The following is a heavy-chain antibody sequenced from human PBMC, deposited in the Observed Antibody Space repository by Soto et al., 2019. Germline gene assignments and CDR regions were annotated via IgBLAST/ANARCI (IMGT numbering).Heavy chain of an antibody. Sequence: QVQLVESGGGLVTPGGSLRLSCAASGFTLSDYYMSWFRQAPGKGLEWLSYISKSGSTIYYADSVKGRFTISRDNSKNSVFLQMNSLRAEDTAVYSCASGGVFGDYPPWWFDPWGQGTLVTVSS. CDR1: GFTLSDYY. CDR3: ASGGVFGDYPPWWFDP. V-gene: IGHV3-11*01. J-gene: IGHJ5*02. CDR2: ISKSGSTI. D-gene: IGHD4-17*01.